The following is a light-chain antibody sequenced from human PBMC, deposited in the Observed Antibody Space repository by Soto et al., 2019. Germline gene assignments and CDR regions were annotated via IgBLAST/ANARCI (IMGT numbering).Light chain of an antibody. V-gene: IGKV1-5*03. CDR1: QTISSW. CDR3: QQYNSYPYT. CDR2: KAS. Sequence: DIQMTQSPSTLSGSVGDRVTITCRASQTISSWLAWYQQKPGKAPKLLIYKASTLKSGVPSRFSGSGSGTEFTLTVSSLQPEDFATYFCQQYNSYPYTFGQGTKLEI. J-gene: IGKJ2*01.